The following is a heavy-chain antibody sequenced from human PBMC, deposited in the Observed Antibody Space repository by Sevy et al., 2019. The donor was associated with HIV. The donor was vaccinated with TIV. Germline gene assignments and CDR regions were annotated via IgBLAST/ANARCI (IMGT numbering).Heavy chain of an antibody. Sequence: GGSLRLSCKPSGFTFANYAMNWVRQAPGKGLEWVAVILYDGSNKYYADSVKGRFNISRDNSKNTLYLQMNSLRAGDTAVYYCARGLAALPGYYYGMDVWGQGTAVTVSS. CDR2: ILYDGSNK. J-gene: IGHJ6*02. D-gene: IGHD6-6*01. CDR1: GFTFANYA. CDR3: ARGLAALPGYYYGMDV. V-gene: IGHV3-30*03.